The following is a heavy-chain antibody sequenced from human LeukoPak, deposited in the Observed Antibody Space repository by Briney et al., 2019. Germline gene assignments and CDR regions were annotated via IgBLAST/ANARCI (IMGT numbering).Heavy chain of an antibody. CDR3: ARVWDTAAAGRTVDY. J-gene: IGHJ4*02. CDR2: IKQDGSEK. V-gene: IGHV3-7*01. D-gene: IGHD6-13*01. Sequence: GGSLRLSCAASGFTFSSYWMSWVRQAPGKGLEWVANIKQDGSEKYYVDSVKGRFTISRDNAENSLYLQMNSLRAEDTAVYYCARVWDTAAAGRTVDYWGQGTLVTVSS. CDR1: GFTFSSYW.